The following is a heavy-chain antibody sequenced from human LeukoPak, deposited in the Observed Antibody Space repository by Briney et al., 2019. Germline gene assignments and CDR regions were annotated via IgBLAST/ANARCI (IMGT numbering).Heavy chain of an antibody. J-gene: IGHJ3*02. V-gene: IGHV3-21*01. CDR1: GFTFSSYS. CDR3: ARVDSSSWFTPGGAFDI. Sequence: GGSLRLSCAASGFTFSSYSMNWVRQAPGKGLEWVSSISSSSSYIYYADSVKGRFTISRDNAKNSLYLQVNSLRAEDTAVYYCARVDSSSWFTPGGAFDIWGQGTMVTVSS. CDR2: ISSSSSYI. D-gene: IGHD6-13*01.